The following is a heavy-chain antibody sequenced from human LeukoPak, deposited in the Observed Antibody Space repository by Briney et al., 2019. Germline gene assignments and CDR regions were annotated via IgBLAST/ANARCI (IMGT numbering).Heavy chain of an antibody. D-gene: IGHD6-13*01. V-gene: IGHV1-8*01. CDR2: MNPNSGNT. Sequence: GPVKVSCQASGYTFTSYDINWVRQATGQGLEWMGWMNPNSGNTGYAQKFQGRVTMTRNTSISTAYMELSSLRSEDTAVYYCARGLIAAAGTRGYYYHGMDVWGQGTTVTVSS. CDR1: GYTFTSYD. J-gene: IGHJ6*02. CDR3: ARGLIAAAGTRGYYYHGMDV.